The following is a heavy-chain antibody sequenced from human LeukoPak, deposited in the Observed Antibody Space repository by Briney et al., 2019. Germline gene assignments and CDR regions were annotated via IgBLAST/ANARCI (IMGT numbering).Heavy chain of an antibody. CDR2: ISSSGSTI. D-gene: IGHD5-24*01. V-gene: IGHV3-48*03. J-gene: IGHJ4*02. Sequence: GVSLRLSCAASGFTYSSYEMNWVRQAPGKGLECVSYISSSGSTIYHADSVKGRFTISRDNAKNSLYLQMNSLRAEDTAVYYCARDVGSPGKRWRQLSYWGQGTLVTVSS. CDR1: GFTYSSYE. CDR3: ARDVGSPGKRWRQLSY.